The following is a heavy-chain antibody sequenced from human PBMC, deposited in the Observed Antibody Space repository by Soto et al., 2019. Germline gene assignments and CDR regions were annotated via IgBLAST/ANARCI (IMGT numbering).Heavy chain of an antibody. CDR1: GFTFGDYA. CDR2: IRSKAYGGTT. V-gene: IGHV3-49*03. Sequence: HPGGSLRLSCTASGFTFGDYAMSWFRQAPGKGLEWVGFIRSKAYGGTTEYAASVKGRFTISRDDSKSIAYLQMNSLKTEDTAVYYCTTSGYYRPSLYYGMDVWGQGTTVTVSS. CDR3: TTSGYYRPSLYYGMDV. D-gene: IGHD3-22*01. J-gene: IGHJ6*02.